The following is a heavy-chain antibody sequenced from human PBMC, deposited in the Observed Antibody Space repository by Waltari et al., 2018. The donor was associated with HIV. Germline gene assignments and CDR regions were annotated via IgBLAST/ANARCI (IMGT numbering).Heavy chain of an antibody. D-gene: IGHD3-10*01. CDR2: IYPRDSET. Sequence: EVQLLQSGAEVKKPGDSLNISCKVYGYSFPGYWIGWVRQKPGKGLEWMGIIYPRDSETRLSPSFQGQVTISADKSIDTAYLHWTSLKASDTAIYYCTRQLYRGGEVAYWGQGTLVTVSS. V-gene: IGHV5-51*01. CDR1: GYSFPGYW. CDR3: TRQLYRGGEVAY. J-gene: IGHJ4*02.